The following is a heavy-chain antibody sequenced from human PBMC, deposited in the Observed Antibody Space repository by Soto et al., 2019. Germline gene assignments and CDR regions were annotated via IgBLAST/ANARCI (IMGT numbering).Heavy chain of an antibody. D-gene: IGHD3-3*01. CDR2: ISYDGSNK. V-gene: IGHV3-30*18. Sequence: GGSLRLSCAASGFTSSSYGMHWVRQAPGKGLEWVAVISYDGSNKYYADSVKGRFTISRDNSKNTLYLQMNSLRAEDTAVYYCAKDIEGYYDFWSGFGQLDYWGQGTLVTVSS. CDR1: GFTSSSYG. CDR3: AKDIEGYYDFWSGFGQLDY. J-gene: IGHJ4*02.